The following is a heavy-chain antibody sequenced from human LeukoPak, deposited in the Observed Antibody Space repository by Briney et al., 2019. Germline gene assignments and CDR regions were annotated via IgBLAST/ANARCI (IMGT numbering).Heavy chain of an antibody. D-gene: IGHD6-19*01. CDR2: IKQDGSER. J-gene: IGHJ5*02. V-gene: IGHV3-7*04. CDR3: ARGSAAGSA. CDR1: GFTFSSYW. Sequence: GGSLRLSCAASGFTFSSYWMSWVRQAPGKGLEWVATIKQDGSERYYVDSVRGRFTISRDNAKNSLYLQMNSLRAEDTAVFYCARGSAAGSAWGQGTLVTVSS.